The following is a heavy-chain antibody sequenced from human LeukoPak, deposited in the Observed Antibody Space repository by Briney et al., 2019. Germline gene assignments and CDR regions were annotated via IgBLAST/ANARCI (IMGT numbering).Heavy chain of an antibody. Sequence: ASVKVSCKASGYTFTKSYIHWVRQAPGQRLEWMGLINPGGDNTNYAQNFQGRVTMTSDTSARTVHMELSSLRSEDTAIYYCARIRDGYNDAYDIWGQGTVVTVPS. CDR2: INPGGDNT. D-gene: IGHD5-24*01. V-gene: IGHV1-46*01. CDR1: GYTFTKSY. CDR3: ARIRDGYNDAYDI. J-gene: IGHJ3*02.